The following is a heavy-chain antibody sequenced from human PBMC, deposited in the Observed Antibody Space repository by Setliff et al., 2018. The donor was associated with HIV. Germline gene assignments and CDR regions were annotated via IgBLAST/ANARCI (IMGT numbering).Heavy chain of an antibody. D-gene: IGHD2-15*01. Sequence: SETLSLTCTVSGGSISSSTYYWGWIRQPPGKGLEWIGYIYNTGSTYHSPSLESRVTISIDTSKNQFSLKLSSVTAADTAVYFCARTVTWGYCSGGGCYGFDYWGQGTLVTVSS. CDR1: GGSISSSTYY. CDR2: IYNTGST. J-gene: IGHJ4*02. CDR3: ARTVTWGYCSGGGCYGFDY. V-gene: IGHV4-30-4*08.